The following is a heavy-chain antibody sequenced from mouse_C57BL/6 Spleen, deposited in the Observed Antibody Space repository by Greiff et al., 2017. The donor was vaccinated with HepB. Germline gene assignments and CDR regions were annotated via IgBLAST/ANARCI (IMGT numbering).Heavy chain of an antibody. J-gene: IGHJ2*01. D-gene: IGHD2-4*01. CDR3: ARLYYDYDAGYYFDY. Sequence: QVQLKQPGAELVKPGASVKMSCKASGYTFTSYWITWVKQRPGQGLEWIGDIYPGSGSTNYNEKFKSKATLTVDTSSSTAYMQLSSLTSEDSAVYYCARLYYDYDAGYYFDYWGQGTTLTVSS. V-gene: IGHV1-55*01. CDR1: GYTFTSYW. CDR2: IYPGSGST.